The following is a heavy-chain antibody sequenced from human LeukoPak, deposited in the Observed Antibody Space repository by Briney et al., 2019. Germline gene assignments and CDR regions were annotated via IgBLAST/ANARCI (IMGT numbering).Heavy chain of an antibody. CDR1: GGSISSSSYY. J-gene: IGHJ4*02. D-gene: IGHD5-18*01. CDR2: IYYSEST. V-gene: IGHV4-39*01. CDR3: ARQVTFGYAYAYYFDY. Sequence: SETLSLTCTVSGGSISSSSYYWGWIRQPPGKGLEWIGSIYYSESTYYNPSLKSRVTISVDTSKNQFSLKLSSVTAADTAVYYCARQVTFGYAYAYYFDYWGQGSLVTVSS.